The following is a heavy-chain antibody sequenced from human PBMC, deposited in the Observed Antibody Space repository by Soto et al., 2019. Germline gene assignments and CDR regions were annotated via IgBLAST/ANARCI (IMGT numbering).Heavy chain of an antibody. CDR3: ARTHWQPDYLEGFDF. Sequence: SEKVSCKAPGYIFMSYGITWVRQAPGQGLEWMGCFTADDGDTNYAQKFQGRVTMTTDTSTATAYIELRSLRFDDTAIYFCARTHWQPDYLEGFDFWGQGTPVTVS. J-gene: IGHJ4*02. D-gene: IGHD1-1*01. CDR2: FTADDGDT. V-gene: IGHV1-18*01. CDR1: GYIFMSYG.